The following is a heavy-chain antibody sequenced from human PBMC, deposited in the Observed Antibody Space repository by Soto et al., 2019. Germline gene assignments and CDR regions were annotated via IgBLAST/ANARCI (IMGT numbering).Heavy chain of an antibody. D-gene: IGHD2-2*01. CDR2: ITYDGSNK. CDR1: GFTFSRYW. CDR3: ARGGEGEYCISTSCPPSYYYYGMAV. V-gene: IGHV3-30-3*01. J-gene: IGHJ6*02. Sequence: GGSLRLSCAASGFTFSRYWMNWVRQAPGKGLEWVANITYDGSNKYYADSVKGRFTVSRDTSKNTLYLQMNSLRSEDTAVYYCARGGEGEYCISTSCPPSYYYYGMAVWGQGTTVTVSS.